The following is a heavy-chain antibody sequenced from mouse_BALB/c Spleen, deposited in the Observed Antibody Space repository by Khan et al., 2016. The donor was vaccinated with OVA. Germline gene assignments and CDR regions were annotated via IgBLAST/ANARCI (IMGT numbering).Heavy chain of an antibody. CDR3: ARKNGSDFDY. CDR1: GYSFTGYF. V-gene: IGHV1-20*02. J-gene: IGHJ2*01. Sequence: DVQLQESGPELVKPGASVKISCKASGYSFTGYFMNWVMQSHGKRLEWIGRINPHIGETFYNQKFKDKATLTVDESSSTAQMVLRSLSSEDSAVYYCARKNGSDFDYWGQGTTLTVSS. D-gene: IGHD1-1*01. CDR2: INPHIGET.